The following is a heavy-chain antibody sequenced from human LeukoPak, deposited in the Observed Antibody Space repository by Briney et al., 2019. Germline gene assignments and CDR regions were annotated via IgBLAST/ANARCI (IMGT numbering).Heavy chain of an antibody. D-gene: IGHD6-19*01. J-gene: IGHJ4*02. V-gene: IGHV1-2*02. CDR2: INPNSGGT. CDR3: ATSTYSSGWLDY. Sequence: ASVKLSCKASGYTFTGYYMHWVRQAPGQGLEWMGWINPNSGGTNYAQKFQGRVTMTRDTSISTAYMELSRLRSDDTAVYYCATSTYSSGWLDYWGQGTLVTVSS. CDR1: GYTFTGYY.